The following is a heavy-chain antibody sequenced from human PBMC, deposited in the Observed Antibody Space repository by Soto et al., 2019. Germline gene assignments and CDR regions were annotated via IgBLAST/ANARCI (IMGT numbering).Heavy chain of an antibody. CDR1: GFTFSSYA. V-gene: IGHV3-23*01. CDR2: ISGSGGST. J-gene: IGHJ4*02. D-gene: IGHD6-6*01. Sequence: HPGGSLRLSCAASGFTFSSYAMSWVRQAPGKGLEWVSAISGSGGSTYYADSVKGRFTISRDNSKNTLYLQMNSLRAEDTAVYYCAKNPPKWGAARPDYFDYWGQGTLVTVSS. CDR3: AKNPPKWGAARPDYFDY.